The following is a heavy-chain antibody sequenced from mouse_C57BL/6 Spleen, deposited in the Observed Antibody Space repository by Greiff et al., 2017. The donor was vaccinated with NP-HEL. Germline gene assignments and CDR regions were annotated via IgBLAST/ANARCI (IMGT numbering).Heavy chain of an antibody. CDR2: IDPSDSYT. D-gene: IGHD3-3*01. CDR1: GYTFTSYW. Sequence: VQLQQPGAELVMPGASVKLSCKASGYTFTSYWMHWVKQRPGQGLEWIGEIDPSDSYTNYNQKFKGKSTLTVDKSSSTAYMQLSSLTSEDSAVYYCARWLAGYFDYWGQGTTLTVSS. J-gene: IGHJ2*01. V-gene: IGHV1-69*01. CDR3: ARWLAGYFDY.